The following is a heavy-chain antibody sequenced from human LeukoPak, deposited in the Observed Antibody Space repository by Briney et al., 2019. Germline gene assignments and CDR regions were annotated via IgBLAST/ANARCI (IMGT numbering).Heavy chain of an antibody. CDR3: ARARRLGFGELSRQYYYYMDV. CDR1: GFTFSSYS. D-gene: IGHD3-10*01. V-gene: IGHV3-21*01. Sequence: PGGSLRLSCAASGFTFSSYSMNWVRQAPGKGLEWVSSISSSSSYIYYADSVKGRFTISRDNAKNSLYLQMNSLRAEDTAVYYCARARRLGFGELSRQYYYYMDVWGKGTTVTVSS. CDR2: ISSSSSYI. J-gene: IGHJ6*03.